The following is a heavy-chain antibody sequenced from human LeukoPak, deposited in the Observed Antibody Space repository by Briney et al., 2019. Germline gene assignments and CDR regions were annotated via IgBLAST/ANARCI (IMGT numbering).Heavy chain of an antibody. D-gene: IGHD3-10*01. CDR3: AKTGSISYYYYGMDV. V-gene: IGHV3-23*01. CDR2: ISGSGGST. Sequence: RGSLRLSCAASGFTFSSYAMSWVRQAPGKGLEWVSAISGSGGSTYYADSVKGRFTISRDNSKNTLYLQMNSLRAEDTAVYYCAKTGSISYYYYGMDVWGQGTTVTVSS. J-gene: IGHJ6*02. CDR1: GFTFSSYA.